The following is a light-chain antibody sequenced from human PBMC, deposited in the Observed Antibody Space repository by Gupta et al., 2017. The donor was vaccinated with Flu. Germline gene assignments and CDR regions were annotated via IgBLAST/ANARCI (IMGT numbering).Light chain of an antibody. J-gene: IGKJ4*01. CDR1: QSVLYDSTEKDY. V-gene: IGKV4-1*01. CDR3: QQYYDVPFT. CDR2: WAT. Sequence: QSVLYDSTEKDYLSWYQQKPGQPPKLLISWATTRESGVPDRFSASGSGTDFTLTIASLQAEDVAVYYCQQYYDVPFTFGGGTKVEIK.